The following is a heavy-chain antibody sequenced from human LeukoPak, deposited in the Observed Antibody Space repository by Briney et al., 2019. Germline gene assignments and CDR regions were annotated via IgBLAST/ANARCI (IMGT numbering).Heavy chain of an antibody. CDR1: GGSISSSSYY. Sequence: SETLSLTCTVSGGSISSSSYYWGWIRQPPGKGLEWIGSIYYSGGTYYNPSFKSRVTISVDTSKNQFSLKLSSVTAADTAVYYCARSGGYDSSAWGQGTLVTVSS. CDR3: ARSGGYDSSA. J-gene: IGHJ5*02. V-gene: IGHV4-39*01. D-gene: IGHD3-22*01. CDR2: IYYSGGT.